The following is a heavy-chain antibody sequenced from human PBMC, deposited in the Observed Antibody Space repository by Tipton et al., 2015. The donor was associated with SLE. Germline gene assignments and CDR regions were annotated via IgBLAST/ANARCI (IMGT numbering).Heavy chain of an antibody. Sequence: VQLVQSGAEVKKPGESLRISCKGSGYSFTSYWISWVRQMPGKGLEWMGRIDPSDSYTNYSPSFQGHVTISADKSISTAYLQWSSLKASDTAMYYCARRRRAAAGSYYFDYWGQGTLVTVSS. V-gene: IGHV5-10-1*01. CDR2: IDPSDSYT. D-gene: IGHD6-13*01. CDR3: ARRRRAAAGSYYFDY. CDR1: GYSFTSYW. J-gene: IGHJ4*02.